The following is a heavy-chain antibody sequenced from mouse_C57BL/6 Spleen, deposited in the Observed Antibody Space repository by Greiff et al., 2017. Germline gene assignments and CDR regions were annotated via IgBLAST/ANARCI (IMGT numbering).Heavy chain of an antibody. Sequence: DVQLVESGGDLVKPGGSLKLSCAASGFTFSSYGMSWVRQTPDKRLEWVATISSGGSYTYYPDSVKGRFTISRDNAKNTLYLQMSSLKSEDTAMYYCARHGGGTNFDYWGQGTTLTVSS. CDR3: ARHGGGTNFDY. CDR2: ISSGGSYT. V-gene: IGHV5-6*01. CDR1: GFTFSSYG. J-gene: IGHJ2*01. D-gene: IGHD3-3*01.